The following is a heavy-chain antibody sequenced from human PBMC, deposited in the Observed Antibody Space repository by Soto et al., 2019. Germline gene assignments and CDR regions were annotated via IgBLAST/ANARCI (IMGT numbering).Heavy chain of an antibody. CDR2: IGTAGDT. J-gene: IGHJ6*02. D-gene: IGHD6-6*01. V-gene: IGHV3-13*01. CDR3: ARGDEQLVFAYGMDV. CDR1: GFTFSSYD. Sequence: SLRLSCAASGFTFSSYDMHWVRQATGKGLEWVPAIGTAGDTYYPGSVKGRFTISRENAKNSLYLQMNSLRAEDTAVYYCARGDEQLVFAYGMDVWGQGTTVTVSS.